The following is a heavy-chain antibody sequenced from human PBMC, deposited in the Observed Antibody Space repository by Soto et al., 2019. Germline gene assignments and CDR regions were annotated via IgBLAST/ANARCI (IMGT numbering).Heavy chain of an antibody. CDR1: GYTFTAYD. D-gene: IGHD1-26*01. V-gene: IGHV1-2*02. Sequence: ASVKVSCKTSGYTFTAYDLHWVRQAPGQGLEWMGWINPNSGDTNYAQKFQGRVTMTRDTSISTAYMDLTRLTSDDTAVFYCARSSGRFSEFDHWGQRTLVTVSS. J-gene: IGHJ4*02. CDR3: ARSSGRFSEFDH. CDR2: INPNSGDT.